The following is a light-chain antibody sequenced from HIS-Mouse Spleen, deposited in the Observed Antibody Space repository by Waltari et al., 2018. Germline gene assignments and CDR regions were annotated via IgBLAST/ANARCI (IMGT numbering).Light chain of an antibody. J-gene: IGLJ3*02. CDR2: SNN. CDR1: SSNIGSNT. V-gene: IGLV1-44*01. CDR3: AAWDDSLNGWV. Sequence: QSVLTQPPSASGTPGQRVTISCSGSSSNIGSNTVNWYQQLPGTAPKLRIYSNNQRPSGVPDRCSGSKSGTSASLAISGLQSEDEADYYCAAWDDSLNGWVFGGGTKLTVL.